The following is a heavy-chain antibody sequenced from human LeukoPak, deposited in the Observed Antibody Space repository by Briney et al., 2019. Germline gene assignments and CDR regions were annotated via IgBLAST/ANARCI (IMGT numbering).Heavy chain of an antibody. D-gene: IGHD2-2*01. J-gene: IGHJ5*02. Sequence: GASVKVSCKASGYTFTGYYMHWVRQAPGQGLEWMGQINPNSGGTNYAQKFQGRVTMTRDTSISTAYMELSRLRSDDTAMYYCASRYSSTSLSFDPWGQGTLVTVSS. V-gene: IGHV1-2*06. CDR3: ASRYSSTSLSFDP. CDR2: INPNSGGT. CDR1: GYTFTGYY.